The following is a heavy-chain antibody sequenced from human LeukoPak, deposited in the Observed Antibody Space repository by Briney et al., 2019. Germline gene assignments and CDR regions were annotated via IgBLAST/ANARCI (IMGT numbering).Heavy chain of an antibody. CDR1: GGSFSGYY. CDR2: IDINENT. Sequence: PSETLSLTCAVYGGSFSGYYWSWIRQPPGKGLEWIGEIDINENTQSNPSLKSRVIVSVDTSKNQFSLILTSVTAADTALYYCVRQIGAGAFDFWGQGIMVTVSS. V-gene: IGHV4-34*01. D-gene: IGHD6-13*01. CDR3: VRQIGAGAFDF. J-gene: IGHJ3*01.